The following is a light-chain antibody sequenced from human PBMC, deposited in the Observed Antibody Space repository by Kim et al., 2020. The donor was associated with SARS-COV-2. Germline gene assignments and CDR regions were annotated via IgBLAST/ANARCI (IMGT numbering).Light chain of an antibody. Sequence: DIVMTHSPDSLAVSLGERATLNCKSSQTVLYNSNNKNYLAWYRQKPGQAPKLLIYWASIRESGVSDRFSGSGSETDFTLTISSLRAEDVTVYYCQQYYSTPPSFGEGTKLEI. J-gene: IGKJ2*03. CDR2: WAS. V-gene: IGKV4-1*01. CDR1: QTVLYNSNNKNY. CDR3: QQYYSTPPS.